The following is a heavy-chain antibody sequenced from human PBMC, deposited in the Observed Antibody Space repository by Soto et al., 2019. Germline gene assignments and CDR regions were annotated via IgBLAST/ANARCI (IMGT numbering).Heavy chain of an antibody. CDR1: GFTFSSYS. CDR2: ISSSSSTI. V-gene: IGHV3-48*01. CDR3: ARAGDSNYDLYYYYYYMDV. D-gene: IGHD4-4*01. Sequence: GGALRHSCGGSGFTFSSYSMNWGRQAPGKGGDWVSYISSSSSTIYYADSVKGRFTISRDNAKNSLYLQMNSLRAEDTAVYYCARAGDSNYDLYYYYYYMDVWGKGTTVTVSS. J-gene: IGHJ6*03.